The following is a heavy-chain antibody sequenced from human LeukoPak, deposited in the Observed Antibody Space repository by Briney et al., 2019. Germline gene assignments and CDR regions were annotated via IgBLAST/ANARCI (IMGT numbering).Heavy chain of an antibody. CDR3: VRADGRDGYRGLVDY. V-gene: IGHV4-34*01. Sequence: SETLPLTCAVYGGSLSGYIWSWIRQPPGKGVEWIGEINHSGSTEYNPSLKSRVTMSVDTSRNQFSLKLNSATAADAAVYYCVRADGRDGYRGLVDYWGQGTLVTVSA. D-gene: IGHD5-24*01. CDR1: GGSLSGYI. CDR2: INHSGST. J-gene: IGHJ4*02.